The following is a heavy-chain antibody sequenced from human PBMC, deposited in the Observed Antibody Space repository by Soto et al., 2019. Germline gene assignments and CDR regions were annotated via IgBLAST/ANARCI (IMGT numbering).Heavy chain of an antibody. Sequence: ETLSLTCAVYGGSFSGYYWSWIRQPPGKGLEWIGEINHSGSTNYNPSLKSRVTISVDTSKNQFSLKLSSVTAADTAVYYCARGRYCSSTSCYTSRYYYYYGMDVWGQGTTVTVSS. J-gene: IGHJ6*02. CDR2: INHSGST. V-gene: IGHV4-34*01. CDR3: ARGRYCSSTSCYTSRYYYYYGMDV. D-gene: IGHD2-2*02. CDR1: GGSFSGYY.